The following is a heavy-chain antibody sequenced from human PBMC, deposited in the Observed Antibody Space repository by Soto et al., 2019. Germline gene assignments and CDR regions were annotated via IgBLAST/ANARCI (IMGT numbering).Heavy chain of an antibody. CDR2: IYYSGST. D-gene: IGHD6-13*01. J-gene: IGHJ4*02. CDR3: ARHVFGYFLYSSSWFDY. V-gene: IGHV4-39*01. Sequence: SETLSLTCTVSGGSISSSSYYWGWIRQPPGKGLEWIGSIYYSGSTYYNPSLKSRVTISVDTSKNQFSLKLSSVTAADTAVYYCARHVFGYFLYSSSWFDYWGQGTLVTVSS. CDR1: GGSISSSSYY.